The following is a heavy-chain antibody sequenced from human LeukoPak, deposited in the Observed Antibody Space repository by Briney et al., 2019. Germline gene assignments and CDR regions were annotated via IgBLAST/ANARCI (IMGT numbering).Heavy chain of an antibody. Sequence: SEALSLTGTGSGGSISSYYWSWIRQPPGKGLEWIGYIYYSGSTNYNPSLKSRVTISVDTSKNQFSLKLSSVTAADTAVYYCARVPYDYVWGSYRYPGAFDIWGQGTMVTVSS. CDR3: ARVPYDYVWGSYRYPGAFDI. V-gene: IGHV4-59*01. CDR2: IYYSGST. D-gene: IGHD3-16*02. J-gene: IGHJ3*02. CDR1: GGSISSYY.